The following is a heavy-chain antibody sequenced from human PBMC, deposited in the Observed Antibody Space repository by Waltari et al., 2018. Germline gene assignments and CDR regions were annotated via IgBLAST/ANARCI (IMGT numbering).Heavy chain of an antibody. CDR1: AFSISSGYY. CDR3: ARQDVVLMAAAPTHFDH. J-gene: IGHJ4*02. CDR2: IYHSGNT. V-gene: IGHV4-38-2*02. D-gene: IGHD2-15*01. Sequence: QVQLQESGPGLVKPSETLSLTCTVSAFSISSGYYWGWIRQPPGKGLEWIGSIYHSGNTYYNPSLKSRVTISVETSKNQFSLKLSSVTPADTAGYYCARQDVVLMAAAPTHFDHWGQGTPVTVSS.